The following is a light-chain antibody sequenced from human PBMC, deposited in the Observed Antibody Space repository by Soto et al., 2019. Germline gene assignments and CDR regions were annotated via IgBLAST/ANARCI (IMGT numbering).Light chain of an antibody. J-gene: IGKJ4*01. CDR3: QKYNSAPVT. V-gene: IGKV3-20*01. CDR2: GAS. CDR1: QSVSTNS. Sequence: EIVLTQSPDTLSLSPGERATLSCRASQSVSTNSLAWYQQKPGQAPRPLIYGASSRATGTPDRFSGSGSGTDFTLIISRLEPEDFAVYYCQKYNSAPVTFGGGTKVEIK.